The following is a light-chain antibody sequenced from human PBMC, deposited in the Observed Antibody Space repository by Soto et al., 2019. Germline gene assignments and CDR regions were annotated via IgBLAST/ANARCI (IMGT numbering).Light chain of an antibody. V-gene: IGKV3-11*01. CDR3: QQRSSWPPT. J-gene: IGKJ5*01. CDR1: QRVRSNY. Sequence: DIVMTQTPLSLSVTPGQPASISFIFSQRVRSNYLAWYQQKPGQAPRLLIYDASNRATGVPARFSGSGSGTDFTLTISSLEPEDFAVYYCQQRSSWPPTFGQGTRLEIK. CDR2: DAS.